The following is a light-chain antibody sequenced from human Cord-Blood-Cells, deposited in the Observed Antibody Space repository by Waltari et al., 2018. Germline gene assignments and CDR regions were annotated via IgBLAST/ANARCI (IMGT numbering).Light chain of an antibody. CDR1: SSDVGSYNL. CDR3: CSYAGSSTWV. J-gene: IGLJ3*02. CDR2: EGS. Sequence: QSALTQPASVSGSPGQSITISCTGTSSDVGSYNLVPWYQQHPGKAPKLMIYEGSKRPSGVPNRFSGSKSGNTASLTISGLQAEDEADYYCCSYAGSSTWVFGGGTKLTAL. V-gene: IGLV2-23*01.